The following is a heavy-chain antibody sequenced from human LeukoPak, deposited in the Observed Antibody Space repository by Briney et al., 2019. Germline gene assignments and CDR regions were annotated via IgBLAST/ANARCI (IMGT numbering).Heavy chain of an antibody. CDR3: ARDGGKVAGTYYFDY. V-gene: IGHV3-21*01. D-gene: IGHD6-19*01. J-gene: IGHJ4*02. CDR1: GFTFSSYS. Sequence: GGSLRLSCAASGFTFSSYSMNWVRQAPGKGLEWVSSISSSSSYIYYADSVKGRFTISRDNAKNSLYLQMNSLRAEDTAVYYCARDGGKVAGTYYFDYWGQGTLVTVSS. CDR2: ISSSSSYI.